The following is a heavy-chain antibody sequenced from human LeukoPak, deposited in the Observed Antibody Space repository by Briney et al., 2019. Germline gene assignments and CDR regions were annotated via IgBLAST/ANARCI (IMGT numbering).Heavy chain of an antibody. CDR1: GYTFTASY. CDR2: INPKSGGR. Sequence: GASVKVSCKASGYTFTASYMHWVRQAPGQGLEWMGWINPKSGGRSYAQRFQGRATMTRDTSISTAYMELSRLRSDDTAVYYCATGERLVPAAMWFDYWGQGTLVTVSS. CDR3: ATGERLVPAAMWFDY. J-gene: IGHJ4*02. V-gene: IGHV1-2*02. D-gene: IGHD2-2*01.